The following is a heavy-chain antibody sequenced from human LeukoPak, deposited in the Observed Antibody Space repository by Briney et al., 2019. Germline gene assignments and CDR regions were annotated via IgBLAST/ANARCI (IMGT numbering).Heavy chain of an antibody. CDR2: MSSYNGNT. J-gene: IGHJ4*02. D-gene: IGHD5-12*01. CDR1: VYTFTSYG. Sequence: ASVTVSCKASVYTFTSYGISWVRQPPGHRLEWMGWMSSYNGNTNYAQNLQGRVTITTDTSTSTAYMALRSLRSDDTSVSCCACGQGVATIRVLGYWGQGTLVTVSS. V-gene: IGHV1-18*04. CDR3: ACGQGVATIRVLGY.